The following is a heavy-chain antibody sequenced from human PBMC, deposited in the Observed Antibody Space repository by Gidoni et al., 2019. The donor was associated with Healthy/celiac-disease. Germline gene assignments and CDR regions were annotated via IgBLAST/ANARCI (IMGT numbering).Heavy chain of an antibody. CDR2: IYYSGST. J-gene: IGHJ3*02. V-gene: IGHV4-31*03. CDR1: GGSISSGGYY. Sequence: QVQLQESGPGLVKPSQTLSRTCTVSGGSISSGGYYWSWIRQHPGKGLEWIGYIYYSGSTYYNPSLKSRVTISVDTSKNQFSLKLSSVTAADTAVYYCARGGLDSGYGRAFDIWGQGTMVTVSS. CDR3: ARGGLDSGYGRAFDI. D-gene: IGHD5-12*01.